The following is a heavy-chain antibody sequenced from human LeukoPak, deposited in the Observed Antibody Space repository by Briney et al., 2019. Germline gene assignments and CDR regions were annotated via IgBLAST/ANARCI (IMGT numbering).Heavy chain of an antibody. CDR1: GFTFSSYS. J-gene: IGHJ3*02. CDR3: ARSGLWFGELLPYAFDI. Sequence: GGSLRLSCAASGFTFSSYSMNWVRQAPGKGLEWVSSISSSSSYIYYADSVKGRFTISRDNAKNSLYLQMNSLRAEDTAVYYCARSGLWFGELLPYAFDIWGQGTMVTVSS. CDR2: ISSSSSYI. D-gene: IGHD3-10*01. V-gene: IGHV3-21*01.